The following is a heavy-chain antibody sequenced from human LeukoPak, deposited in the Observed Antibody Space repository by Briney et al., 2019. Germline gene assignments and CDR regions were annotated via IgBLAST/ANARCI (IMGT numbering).Heavy chain of an antibody. CDR3: ARDTSGRGNDP. J-gene: IGHJ5*02. D-gene: IGHD3-10*01. CDR1: GYSISSGYF. V-gene: IGHV4-38-2*02. CDR2: IYHSGST. Sequence: SETLSLTCNVSGYSISSGYFWGWIRQPPGKGLEWIGSIYHSGSTHYNPSLKSRVTISVDTSKNHFSLRLSSVTAADTAVYYCARDTSGRGNDPWGQGTLVTVSS.